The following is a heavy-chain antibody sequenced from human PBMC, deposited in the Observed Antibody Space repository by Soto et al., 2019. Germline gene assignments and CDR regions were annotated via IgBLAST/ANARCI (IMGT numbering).Heavy chain of an antibody. CDR1: GYTLTELS. J-gene: IGHJ5*02. CDR2: FDPEDGET. CDR3: ATAVGSRAVAGPLGGFDP. V-gene: IGHV1-24*01. Sequence: ASVKVSCKVSGYTLTELSMHWVRQAPGKGLEWMGGFDPEDGETIYAQKFQGRVTMTEDTSTDTAYMELSSLRSEDTAVYYCATAVGSRAVAGPLGGFDPWGQGTLVTVAS. D-gene: IGHD6-19*01.